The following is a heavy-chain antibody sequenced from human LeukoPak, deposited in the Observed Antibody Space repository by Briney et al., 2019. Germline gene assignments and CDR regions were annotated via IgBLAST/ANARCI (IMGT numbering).Heavy chain of an antibody. J-gene: IGHJ4*02. CDR3: ARVRGYSYGLGQYYFDY. CDR2: IYYSGST. D-gene: IGHD5-18*01. V-gene: IGHV4-59*01. CDR1: GGSISSYY. Sequence: SETLSLTCTVSGGSISSYYWSWIRQPPGKGLEWIGYIYYSGSTNYNPSLKSRVTISVDTSKNQFSLELSSVTAADTAVYYCARVRGYSYGLGQYYFDYWGQGTLVTVSS.